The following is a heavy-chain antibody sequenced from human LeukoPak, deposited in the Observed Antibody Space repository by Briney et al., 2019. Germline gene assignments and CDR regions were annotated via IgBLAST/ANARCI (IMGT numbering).Heavy chain of an antibody. CDR1: GYTFTGYY. Sequence: GASVKVSCKASGYTFTGYYMHWVRQAPRQGLEWMGWINPNSGGTNYAQKFQGRVTMTRDTSISTAYMELSRLRSDDTAVYYCARDSRPIFEWQQLGGDYWGQGTLVTVSS. D-gene: IGHD6-13*01. CDR2: INPNSGGT. CDR3: ARDSRPIFEWQQLGGDY. V-gene: IGHV1-2*02. J-gene: IGHJ4*02.